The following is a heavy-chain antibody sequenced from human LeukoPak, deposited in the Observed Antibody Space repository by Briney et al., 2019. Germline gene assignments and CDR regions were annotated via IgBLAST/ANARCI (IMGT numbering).Heavy chain of an antibody. CDR1: GGSISSYY. D-gene: IGHD6-13*01. CDR2: IYTSGST. CDR3: AREAAAAGTAYYYYYMDV. J-gene: IGHJ6*03. V-gene: IGHV4-4*07. Sequence: SETLSLTCTVSGGSISSYYWSWIRQPAGKGLEWIGRIYTSGSTNYNPSLKSRVTMSVDTSKNQFSLKLSSVTAADTAVYYCAREAAAAGTAYYYYYMDVWGQGTTVTVSS.